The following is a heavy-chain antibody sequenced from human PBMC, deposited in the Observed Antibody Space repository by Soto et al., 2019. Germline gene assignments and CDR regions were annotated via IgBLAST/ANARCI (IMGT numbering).Heavy chain of an antibody. CDR2: IFSNDEK. V-gene: IGHV2-26*01. CDR3: ARTAKDYDFWSGYYKWSGRDYYYGMDV. CDR1: GFSLSNARMG. Sequence: QVTLKESGPVLVKPTETLTLTCTVSGFSLSNARMGVSWIRQPPGKALEWLAHIFSNDEKSYSTSLKSRLTTSKDTSKSQVVLTMTNMDPVDTATYYCARTAKDYDFWSGYYKWSGRDYYYGMDVWGQGTTVTVSS. D-gene: IGHD3-3*01. J-gene: IGHJ6*02.